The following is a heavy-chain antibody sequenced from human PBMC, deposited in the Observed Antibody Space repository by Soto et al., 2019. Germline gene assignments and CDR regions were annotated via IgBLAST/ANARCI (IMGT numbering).Heavy chain of an antibody. D-gene: IGHD4-17*01. CDR1: GASISSSSFY. CDR2: VYYSGST. Sequence: ETLSLTCTVSGASISSSSFYWAWIHQPPGKGLEWIGCVYYSGSTFYNPSLKSRVTITMDTSKNQFSLKLTSVTAADTGVFYCARELDYAAYPKGGGDYYYGMDVWGRGTTVTVPS. J-gene: IGHJ6*02. V-gene: IGHV4-39*02. CDR3: ARELDYAAYPKGGGDYYYGMDV.